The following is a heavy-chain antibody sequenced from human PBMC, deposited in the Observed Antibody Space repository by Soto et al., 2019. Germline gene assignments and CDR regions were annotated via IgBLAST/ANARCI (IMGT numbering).Heavy chain of an antibody. CDR3: ARAPITMVRGVLGHYFDY. CDR1: GGSISSYY. D-gene: IGHD3-10*01. Sequence: SETLSLTRTVSGGSISSYYWSWIRQPPGKGLEWIGYIYYSGSTNYNPSLKSRVTISVDTPKNQFSLKLSSVTAADTAVYYCARAPITMVRGVLGHYFDYWGQGTLVTVSS. V-gene: IGHV4-59*01. J-gene: IGHJ4*02. CDR2: IYYSGST.